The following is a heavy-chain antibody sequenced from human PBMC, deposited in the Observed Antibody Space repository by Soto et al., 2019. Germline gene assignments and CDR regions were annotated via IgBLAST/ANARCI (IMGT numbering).Heavy chain of an antibody. D-gene: IGHD1-20*01. CDR2: INSDGSST. Sequence: GGSLRLSCAASGFTFSSYWMHWVRQAPGKGLVWVSRINSDGSSTSYADSVKGRFTISRDNAKNTLYLQMNSLRAEDTAVYYCARVRAYRNWNPQGPFDYCGQGTLVTVSS. CDR3: ARVRAYRNWNPQGPFDY. V-gene: IGHV3-74*01. J-gene: IGHJ4*02. CDR1: GFTFSSYW.